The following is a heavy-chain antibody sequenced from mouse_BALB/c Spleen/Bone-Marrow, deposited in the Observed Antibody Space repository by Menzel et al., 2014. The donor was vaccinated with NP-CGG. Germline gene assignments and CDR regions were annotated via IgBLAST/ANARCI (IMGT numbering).Heavy chain of an antibody. J-gene: IGHJ3*01. V-gene: IGHV5-9*02. CDR3: ARHPYYGNYPAWFAY. Sequence: EVHLVESGGGLVKPGGSLKLSCAASGFAFSSYDMSWVRQTPEKRLEWVATISSGGSYTYYPDSVKGRFTISRDNARNTLYLQMSSLRSEDTALYYCARHPYYGNYPAWFAYWGQGTLVTVSA. CDR2: ISSGGSYT. CDR1: GFAFSSYD. D-gene: IGHD2-10*01.